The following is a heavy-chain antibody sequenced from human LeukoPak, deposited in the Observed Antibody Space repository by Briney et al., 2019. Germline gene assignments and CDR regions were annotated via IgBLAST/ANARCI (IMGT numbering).Heavy chain of an antibody. CDR3: ASDLYTVVEY. Sequence: KPSETLSLTCAVYGGSFSGYYWSWIRQPPGKGLEWIGEINHSGSTNYNPSLKSRVTISVDTSKNQFSLKLSSVTAADTAVYYCASDLYTVVEYWDQGTLVTVSS. CDR2: INHSGST. CDR1: GGSFSGYY. J-gene: IGHJ4*02. V-gene: IGHV4-34*01. D-gene: IGHD2-15*01.